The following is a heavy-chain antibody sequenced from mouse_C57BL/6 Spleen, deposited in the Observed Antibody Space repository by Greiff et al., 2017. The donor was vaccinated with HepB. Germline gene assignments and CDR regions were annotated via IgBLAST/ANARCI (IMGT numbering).Heavy chain of an antibody. CDR2: ISSGGDYI. J-gene: IGHJ4*01. V-gene: IGHV5-9-1*02. Sequence: EVNLVESGEGLVKPGGSLKLSCAASGFTFSSYAMSWVRQTPEKRLEWVAYISSGGDYIYYADTVKGRFTISRDNARNTLYLQMSSLKSEDTAMYYCTRDSNYEHYAMDYWGQGTSVTVSS. CDR1: GFTFSSYA. CDR3: TRDSNYEHYAMDY. D-gene: IGHD2-5*01.